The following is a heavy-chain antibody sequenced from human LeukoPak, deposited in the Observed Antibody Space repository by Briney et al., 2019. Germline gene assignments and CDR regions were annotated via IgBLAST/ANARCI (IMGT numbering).Heavy chain of an antibody. CDR3: AMSSSVTRFDY. V-gene: IGHV4-61*02. Sequence: SETLSLTCTVSGGSIRSGSFHWSWIRQPAGKGLEWIGSISTNGNTNYNPSLKSRVTISVDTSKNQFSLMLNSVTAADTAVYYCAMSSSVTRFDYWGQGTLVTVSS. CDR2: ISTNGNT. CDR1: GGSIRSGSFH. D-gene: IGHD6-19*01. J-gene: IGHJ4*02.